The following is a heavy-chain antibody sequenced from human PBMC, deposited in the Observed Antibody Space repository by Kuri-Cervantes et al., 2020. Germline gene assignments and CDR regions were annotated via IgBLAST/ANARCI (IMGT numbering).Heavy chain of an antibody. CDR3: ATALYSGIAAEGEVAFDI. CDR1: GGSFSGYY. CDR2: INHSGST. J-gene: IGHJ3*02. V-gene: IGHV4-34*01. D-gene: IGHD6-13*01. Sequence: SQTLSLTCAVYGGSFSGYYWSWIRQPPGKGLEWIGEINHSGSTNYNPSLKSRVTISVDTSKNQFSLKLSSVTAADTAVYYCATALYSGIAAEGEVAFDIWGQGTMVTVSS.